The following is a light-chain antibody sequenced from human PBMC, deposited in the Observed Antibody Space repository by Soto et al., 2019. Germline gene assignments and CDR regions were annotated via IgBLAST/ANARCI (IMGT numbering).Light chain of an antibody. CDR2: GAS. J-gene: IGKJ1*01. Sequence: EIVLTQSPGTLSLSPGERATLSCRASQSVSSNYLAWYQQNPGQAPRLLIYGASSRATGIPDRFSGSGSGTDFTLTISRLEPGDFAVYYCQQYVSSPRTFGQGTKVEIK. CDR3: QQYVSSPRT. V-gene: IGKV3-20*01. CDR1: QSVSSNY.